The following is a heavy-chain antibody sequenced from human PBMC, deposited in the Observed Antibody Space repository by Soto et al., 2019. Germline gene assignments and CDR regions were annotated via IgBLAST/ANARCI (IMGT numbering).Heavy chain of an antibody. CDR3: TADVPTQGVGEFDY. Sequence: EVQLVESGGGLVKPGGSLRLCCVGSGFTFSNAWMTWVRQAPGKGLEWVGRIKSRIDGETREYAAPVKDRFTISRDDSKNTVYLQVTGLKTEDTAIYYCTADVPTQGVGEFDYWGQGTLIAVSS. V-gene: IGHV3-15*01. J-gene: IGHJ4*02. CDR2: IKSRIDGETR. CDR1: GFTFSNAW. D-gene: IGHD3-10*01.